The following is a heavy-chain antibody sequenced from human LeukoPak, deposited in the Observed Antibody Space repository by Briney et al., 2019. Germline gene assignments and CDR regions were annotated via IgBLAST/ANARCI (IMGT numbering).Heavy chain of an antibody. D-gene: IGHD3-3*01. Sequence: MSGGSLRLSCAASGFTFNTYSMNWVRQAPGKGLEWVSSISRSSSYIYYADSVKGRFTISRDNAKNSLYLQMNSLRAEDTAVYYCARDLGITRTTPIGHWGQGNLVTVSS. CDR2: ISRSSSYI. V-gene: IGHV3-21*01. CDR3: ARDLGITRTTPIGH. CDR1: GFTFNTYS. J-gene: IGHJ4*02.